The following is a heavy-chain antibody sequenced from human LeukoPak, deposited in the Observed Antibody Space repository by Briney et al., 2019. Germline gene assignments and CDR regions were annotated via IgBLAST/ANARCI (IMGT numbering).Heavy chain of an antibody. D-gene: IGHD2-8*02. CDR1: GFTFSSYA. J-gene: IGHJ6*03. Sequence: GGSLRLSCAASGFTFSSYAMSWVRQAPGKGLEWVSAISGSGGSTYYADSVKGRFTISRDNSKNTLYLQMNSLRAEDTAVYYCAKDPGPDRHYYYYMDVWGKGTTVTVSS. V-gene: IGHV3-23*01. CDR2: ISGSGGST. CDR3: AKDPGPDRHYYYYMDV.